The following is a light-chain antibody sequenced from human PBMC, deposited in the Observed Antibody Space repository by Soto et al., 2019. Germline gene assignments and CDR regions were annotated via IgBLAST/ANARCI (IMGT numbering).Light chain of an antibody. CDR1: QGIRND. V-gene: IGKV1-17*01. J-gene: IGKJ1*01. CDR3: LQHNTYWT. CDR2: AAS. Sequence: DIQMTQSPSSLSASVGDRVTITCRASQGIRNDLSWYQHKPGEVPKRLIYAASNLQSGVPSRFSGSGSGTEFTLTSYSLQHEDLAAHYCLQHNTYWTCGQGTEVQI.